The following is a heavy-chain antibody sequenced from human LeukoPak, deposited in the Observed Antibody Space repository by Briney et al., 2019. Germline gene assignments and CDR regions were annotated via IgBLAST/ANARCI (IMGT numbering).Heavy chain of an antibody. Sequence: GGSLRLSCAASGFTFSSYGMHWVRQAPGKGLEWVAVISYDGSNKYYADSVKGRFTISRDNSKNTLYLQMNSLRAEDTAVYYCAREGELYDYWGQGTLVTVSS. CDR2: ISYDGSNK. CDR1: GFTFSSYG. V-gene: IGHV3-30*03. D-gene: IGHD3-16*01. CDR3: AREGELYDY. J-gene: IGHJ4*02.